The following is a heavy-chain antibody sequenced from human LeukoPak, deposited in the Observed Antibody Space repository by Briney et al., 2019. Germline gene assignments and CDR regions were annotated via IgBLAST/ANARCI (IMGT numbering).Heavy chain of an antibody. CDR3: ARDVAPYSSGWYMGY. CDR2: ISYDGSNK. J-gene: IGHJ4*02. CDR1: GFTFSSYA. Sequence: GGSLRLSCAASGFTFSSYAMHWVRQAPGKGLEWVAVISYDGSNKYYADSAKGRFTISRDNSKNTLYLQMNSLRAEDTAVYYCARDVAPYSSGWYMGYWGQGTLVTVSS. D-gene: IGHD6-19*01. V-gene: IGHV3-30-3*01.